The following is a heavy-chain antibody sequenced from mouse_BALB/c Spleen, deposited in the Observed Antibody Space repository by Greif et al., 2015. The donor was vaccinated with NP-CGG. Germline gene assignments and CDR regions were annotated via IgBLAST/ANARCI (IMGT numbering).Heavy chain of an antibody. D-gene: IGHD2-14*01. Sequence: QVQLQQSGAELVRPGVSVKISCKGSGYTFTDYAMHWVKQSHAKSLEWIGVISTYYGDASYNQKFKGKATMTVDKSSSTAYMELARLTSEDSAIYYCARQVRRVYAMDYWGQGTSVTVSS. CDR3: ARQVRRVYAMDY. CDR1: GYTFTDYA. J-gene: IGHJ4*01. V-gene: IGHV1S137*01. CDR2: ISTYYGDA.